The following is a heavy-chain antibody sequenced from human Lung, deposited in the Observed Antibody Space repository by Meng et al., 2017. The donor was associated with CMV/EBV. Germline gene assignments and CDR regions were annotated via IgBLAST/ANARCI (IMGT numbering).Heavy chain of an antibody. J-gene: IGHJ6*02. CDR2: IVPILGMA. V-gene: IGHV1-69*02. CDR3: ASGAAPAATQGYYYYGMDV. Sequence: SVKVSXKASGGTFSNYIISWVRQAPGQGLEWMGRIVPILGMANYAQIFQGRVTITADKSTSTAYMELSSLRFEDTAVYYCASGAAPAATQGYYYYGMDVWGQGTTVTVSS. D-gene: IGHD2-2*01. CDR1: GGTFSNYI.